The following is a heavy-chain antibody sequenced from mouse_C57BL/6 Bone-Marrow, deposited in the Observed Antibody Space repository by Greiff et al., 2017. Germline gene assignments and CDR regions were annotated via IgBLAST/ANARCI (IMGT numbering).Heavy chain of an antibody. D-gene: IGHD1-1*01. CDR1: GFNIKDYY. CDR2: IDPENGDT. CDR3: TTLLRFAY. V-gene: IGHV14-4*01. J-gene: IGHJ3*01. Sequence: VQLQESGAELVRPGASVKLSCTASGFNIKDYYMHWVKQRPEQGLEWIGWIDPENGDTEYASKFKGKATITADTSSNTAYLQLSRLTSEDTAVYYCTTLLRFAYWGRGTRVTVSA.